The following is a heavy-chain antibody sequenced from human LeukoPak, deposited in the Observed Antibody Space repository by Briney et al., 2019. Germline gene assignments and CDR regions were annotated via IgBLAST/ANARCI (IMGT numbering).Heavy chain of an antibody. Sequence: SETLSLTCTVSGGSISSSSYYWGWIRQPPGKGLEWIGSIYYSGSTYYNPSLKSRVTISVDTSKNQFSLKLSSVTAADTAVYYCARWWFGEWGSYFDYWGQGTLVTVSS. V-gene: IGHV4-39*07. CDR3: ARWWFGEWGSYFDY. D-gene: IGHD3-10*01. CDR1: GGSISSSSYY. J-gene: IGHJ4*02. CDR2: IYYSGST.